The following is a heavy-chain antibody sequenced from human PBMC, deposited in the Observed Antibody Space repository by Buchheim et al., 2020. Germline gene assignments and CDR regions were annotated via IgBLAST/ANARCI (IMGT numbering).Heavy chain of an antibody. V-gene: IGHV4-30-2*01. CDR1: GGSISSGGYS. CDR2: IYHSGST. D-gene: IGHD2-2*01. J-gene: IGHJ4*02. CDR3: ARGVTGYCSSTSCPTYYFDY. Sequence: QLQLQESGSGLVKPSQTLSLTCAVSGGSISSGGYSWSWIRQPPGKGLEWIGYIYHSGSTYYNPSLKSRVTIPVDRSKNQFSLKLSSVTAADTAVYYCARGVTGYCSSTSCPTYYFDYWGQGTL.